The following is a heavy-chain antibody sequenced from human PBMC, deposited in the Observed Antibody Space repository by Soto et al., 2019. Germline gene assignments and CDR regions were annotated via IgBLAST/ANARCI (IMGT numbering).Heavy chain of an antibody. CDR1: GGSISSSSYY. J-gene: IGHJ5*02. CDR3: ARALTIFGVIVSWFDP. V-gene: IGHV4-39*01. Sequence: SETLSVTCTVSGGSISSSSYYWGWIRQHPGKGLEWIGSIYYSGSTYYNPSLKSRVTISVDTSKNQFSLKLSSVTAADAAVYYCARALTIFGVIVSWFDPWGQGTLVTVSS. CDR2: IYYSGST. D-gene: IGHD3-3*01.